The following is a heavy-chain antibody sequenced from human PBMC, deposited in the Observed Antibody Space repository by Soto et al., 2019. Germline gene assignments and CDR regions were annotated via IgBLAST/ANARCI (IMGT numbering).Heavy chain of an antibody. J-gene: IGHJ6*02. D-gene: IGHD2-15*01. CDR3: ARDDRYCSGRSCSPRGYYYYGMDV. V-gene: IGHV1-69*06. Sequence: QVQLVQSGAEVKKPGSSVKVSCKASGGTFSSYAISWVRQAPGQGLEWMGGIIPIFGTANYAQKFQGRVTITADKSTSTAYMELSSLRSEDTAVYYCARDDRYCSGRSCSPRGYYYYGMDVWGQGTTVTVSS. CDR1: GGTFSSYA. CDR2: IIPIFGTA.